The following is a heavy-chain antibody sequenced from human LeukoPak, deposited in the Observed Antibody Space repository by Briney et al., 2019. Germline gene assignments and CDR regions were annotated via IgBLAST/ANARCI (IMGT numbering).Heavy chain of an antibody. CDR3: ARLIYDSSGYTVPNYYYYMDV. Sequence: GESLKISCKGSGYSFTSYWIGWVRQMPGKGLEWMGIIYPGGSDTRYSPSFQGQVTISADKSISTAYLQWSSLKASDTAMYYCARLIYDSSGYTVPNYYYYMDVWGKGTTVTVSS. J-gene: IGHJ6*03. CDR2: IYPGGSDT. CDR1: GYSFTSYW. D-gene: IGHD3-22*01. V-gene: IGHV5-51*01.